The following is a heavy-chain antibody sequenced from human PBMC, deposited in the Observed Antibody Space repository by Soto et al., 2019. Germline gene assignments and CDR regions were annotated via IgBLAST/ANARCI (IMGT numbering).Heavy chain of an antibody. CDR3: ESTLKLGQADY. J-gene: IGHJ4*02. CDR2: IYTSGST. Sequence: PSETLSLTCTVSGGSISFYYWSWIRQPSGKGLEWIGRIYTSGSTNYNPFLKSRVTMSVDTSKNQFSLKLSSVTAADPAASYCESTLKLGQADYWGQG. D-gene: IGHD3-10*01. V-gene: IGHV4-4*07. CDR1: GGSISFYY.